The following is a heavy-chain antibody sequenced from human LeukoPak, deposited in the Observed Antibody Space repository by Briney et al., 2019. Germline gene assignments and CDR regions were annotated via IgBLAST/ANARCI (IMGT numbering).Heavy chain of an antibody. CDR2: ISAYNGNT. CDR1: GYTFTSCG. Sequence: ASVKVSCKASGYTFTSCGISWVRQAPGQGLEWMGWISAYNGNTNYAQKLQGRVTMTTDTSTSTAYMELRSLRSDDTAVYYCARDPHRYNWNYYYGMDVWGQGTTVTVSS. V-gene: IGHV1-18*01. D-gene: IGHD1-20*01. J-gene: IGHJ6*02. CDR3: ARDPHRYNWNYYYGMDV.